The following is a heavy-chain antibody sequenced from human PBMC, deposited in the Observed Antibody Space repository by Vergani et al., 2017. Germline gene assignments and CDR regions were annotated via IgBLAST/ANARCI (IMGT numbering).Heavy chain of an antibody. V-gene: IGHV5-10-1*03. CDR3: ASTRLYYGSGSYSYYYYGMDV. CDR2: IDPSDSYT. J-gene: IGHJ6*02. Sequence: EVQLVQSGAEVKKPGESLRISCKGSGYSFTSYWISWVRQMPGKGLEWMGRIDPSDSYTNYSPSFQGHVTISADKSISTAYLQWSSLKASDTAMYYCASTRLYYGSGSYSYYYYGMDVWGQGTTVTVSS. D-gene: IGHD3-10*01. CDR1: GYSFTSYW.